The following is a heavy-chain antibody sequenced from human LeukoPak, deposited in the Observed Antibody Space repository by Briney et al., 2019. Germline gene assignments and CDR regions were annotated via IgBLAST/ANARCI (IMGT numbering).Heavy chain of an antibody. CDR3: ARQPFYCSGGSCYDFDY. V-gene: IGHV5-51*01. D-gene: IGHD2-15*01. Sequence: GESLKISCKGSGYSFTSYWIGWVRQMPGKGLEWMGIIYPGDSDTRYRPSFQGQVTISADKSISTAYLQWSSLKASDTAMYYCARQPFYCSGGSCYDFDYWGQGTLVTVSS. J-gene: IGHJ4*02. CDR2: IYPGDSDT. CDR1: GYSFTSYW.